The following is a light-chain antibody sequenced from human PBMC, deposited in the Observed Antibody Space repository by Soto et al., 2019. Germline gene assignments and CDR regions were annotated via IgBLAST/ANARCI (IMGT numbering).Light chain of an antibody. V-gene: IGKV1-9*01. Sequence: DIQMTQSPSSLSASVGDRVTITCRASQSISSYLGWYQQKPGKAPKLLIYGASTLQSGVPSRFSGSGSVTDFTLTISSLQPEDFATYYCQQLNKYPSTFGGGTKVDIK. CDR3: QQLNKYPST. J-gene: IGKJ4*01. CDR2: GAS. CDR1: QSISSY.